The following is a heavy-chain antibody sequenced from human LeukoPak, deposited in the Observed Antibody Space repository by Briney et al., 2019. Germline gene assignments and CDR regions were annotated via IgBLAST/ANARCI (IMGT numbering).Heavy chain of an antibody. Sequence: SETLSLTCTVSGGSISSYYWSWIRQPPGKGLEWIGYIYYSGSTNYNPSLKSRVTISVDTSKNQFSLQLNSVTPEDTAVYYCARDHRMGSSSGFDYWGQGTLVTVSS. D-gene: IGHD6-13*01. V-gene: IGHV4-59*12. CDR2: IYYSGST. CDR3: ARDHRMGSSSGFDY. J-gene: IGHJ4*02. CDR1: GGSISSYY.